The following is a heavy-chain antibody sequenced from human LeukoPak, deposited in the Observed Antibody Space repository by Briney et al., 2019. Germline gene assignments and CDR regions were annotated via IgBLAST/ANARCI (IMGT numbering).Heavy chain of an antibody. CDR1: GFTFSNAW. CDR3: TTEQLYDYAWGSYRFRSEPGAFDI. V-gene: IGHV3-15*01. CDR2: IKSKTDGGTT. J-gene: IGHJ3*02. Sequence: GGSLRLSCAASGFTFSNAWMNWFRQAPGKGLEWVGRIKSKTDGGTTDYAAPVKGRFTISRDDSKNTLYLQMNSLKTEDTAVYYCTTEQLYDYAWGSYRFRSEPGAFDIWGQGTMVTVSS. D-gene: IGHD3-16*02.